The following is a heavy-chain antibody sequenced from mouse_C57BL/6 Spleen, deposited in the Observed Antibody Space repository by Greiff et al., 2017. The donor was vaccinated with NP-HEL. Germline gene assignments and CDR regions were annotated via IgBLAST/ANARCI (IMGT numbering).Heavy chain of an antibody. J-gene: IGHJ1*03. Sequence: EVQLQQSGPELVKPGASVKIPCKASGYTFTDYNMDWVKQSHGKSLEWIGDINPNNGGTIYNQKFKGKATLTVDKSSSTAYMELRSLTSEDTAVYYCARSPFYDGDYGDFDVWGTGTTVTVSS. CDR2: INPNNGGT. CDR3: ARSPFYDGDYGDFDV. V-gene: IGHV1-18*01. D-gene: IGHD2-3*01. CDR1: GYTFTDYN.